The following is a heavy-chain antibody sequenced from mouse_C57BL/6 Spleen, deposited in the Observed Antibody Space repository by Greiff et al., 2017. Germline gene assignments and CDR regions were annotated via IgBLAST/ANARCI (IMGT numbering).Heavy chain of an antibody. Sequence: EVHLVESGGGLVKPGGSLKLSCAASGFTFSDYGMHWVRQAPEKGLEWVAYISSGSSTIYYADTVKGRFTISRDNAKNTLFLQMTSLRSEDTAMYYCARATGRYYYAMDYWGQGTSVTVSS. CDR2: ISSGSSTI. CDR3: ARATGRYYYAMDY. D-gene: IGHD4-1*01. V-gene: IGHV5-17*01. J-gene: IGHJ4*01. CDR1: GFTFSDYG.